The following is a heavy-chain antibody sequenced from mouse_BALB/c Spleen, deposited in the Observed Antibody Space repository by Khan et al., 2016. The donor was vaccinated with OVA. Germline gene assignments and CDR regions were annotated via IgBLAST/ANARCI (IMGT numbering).Heavy chain of an antibody. CDR2: IYPGNSDT. CDR3: TCGGYNSFAY. Sequence: VQLQQSGAVLARPGASVKMSCKASGYTFTSYLIHWVKQRPGQGLEWIGDIYPGNSDTTYNQKFKEKATLTAGTSATTAYMELSSLTTEDSAVYYCTCGGYNSFAYWGQGTLVTVSA. V-gene: IGHV1-5*01. J-gene: IGHJ3*01. D-gene: IGHD1-3*01. CDR1: GYTFTSYL.